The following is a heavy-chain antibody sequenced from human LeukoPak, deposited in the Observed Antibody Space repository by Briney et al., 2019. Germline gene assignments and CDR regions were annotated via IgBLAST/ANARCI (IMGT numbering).Heavy chain of an antibody. CDR2: INHSGST. J-gene: IGHJ5*02. CDR3: ASRPFNCGGDCEQYNWFDP. V-gene: IGHV4-34*01. CDR1: GGSFSGYY. Sequence: SETLSLTCAVYGGSFSGYYWSWIRQPPGKGLEWIGEINHSGSTNYNPSLKSRVTISVDTSKNQFSLKLSSVTAADTAVYYCASRPFNCGGDCEQYNWFDPWGQGTLVTVSS. D-gene: IGHD2-21*02.